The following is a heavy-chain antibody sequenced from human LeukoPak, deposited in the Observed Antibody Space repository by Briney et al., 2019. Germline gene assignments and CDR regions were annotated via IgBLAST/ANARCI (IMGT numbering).Heavy chain of an antibody. D-gene: IGHD4-17*01. CDR1: GFTFSSHA. Sequence: GGSLRLSCAASGFTFSSHAMTWVRQAPGMGLEWVSAISISGDTTYYADAVKGRFTISRDNSKNTVYLQMNSLRAEDTAVYYCANEIRPNDYWGQGTLVTVSS. CDR2: ISISGDTT. CDR3: ANEIRPNDY. J-gene: IGHJ4*02. V-gene: IGHV3-23*01.